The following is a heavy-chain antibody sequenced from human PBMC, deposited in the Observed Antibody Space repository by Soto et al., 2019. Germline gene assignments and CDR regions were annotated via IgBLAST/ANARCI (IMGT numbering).Heavy chain of an antibody. Sequence: PGESLKIFSKGSGYSFNNYRISGVRQMPRKGLERMGKIVPTDSYSNYSPSFQGHITISADNSIRTTYLQWISLKASDTAMYYCARQGASDYYSYYGMDVWGPGTTGTDSS. J-gene: IGHJ6*02. V-gene: IGHV5-10-1*01. CDR1: GYSFNNYR. CDR3: ARQGASDYYSYYGMDV. CDR2: IVPTDSYS.